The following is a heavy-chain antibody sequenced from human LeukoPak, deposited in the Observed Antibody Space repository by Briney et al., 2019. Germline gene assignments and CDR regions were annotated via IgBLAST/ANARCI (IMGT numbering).Heavy chain of an antibody. D-gene: IGHD1-1*01. CDR2: VNPNSGGT. CDR3: ASCENWNDARRLDY. Sequence: ASVKVSCKASGYTFTGYYMHWVRQAPGQGVEWMGWVNPNSGGTNYAQKFQGRVTMTRDMSTSTVYMELSSLRSEDTAVYYCASCENWNDARRLDYWGQGTLVTVSS. CDR1: GYTFTGYY. J-gene: IGHJ4*02. V-gene: IGHV1-2*02.